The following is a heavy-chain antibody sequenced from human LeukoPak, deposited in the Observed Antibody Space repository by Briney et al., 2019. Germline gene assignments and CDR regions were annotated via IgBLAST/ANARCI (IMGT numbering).Heavy chain of an antibody. CDR1: GFTFSTFA. CDR3: ARGPGVVAALYYFDY. J-gene: IGHJ4*02. Sequence: GGSLRLSCAASGFTFSTFAMIWVRQPPGKGLEWVSSIFPSGGEIHYADSVRGRFTISRDNSKSLLSLQMNSLRAEDTAVYYCARGPGVVAALYYFDYWGQGTLVTVSS. D-gene: IGHD2-15*01. V-gene: IGHV3-23*01. CDR2: IFPSGGEI.